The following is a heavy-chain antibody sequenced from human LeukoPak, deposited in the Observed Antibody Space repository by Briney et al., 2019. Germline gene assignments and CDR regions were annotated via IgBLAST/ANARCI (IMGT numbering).Heavy chain of an antibody. CDR1: GFTFSSYG. CDR2: IRYDGSNK. CDR3: ARDGTGYYFDY. D-gene: IGHD3-22*01. J-gene: IGHJ4*02. V-gene: IGHV3-30*02. Sequence: GGSLRLSYAASGFTFSSYGMHWVRQAPGKGLEWVAFIRYDGSNKNYADSVKGRFTISRDNSKNTLYLQMNRQRAEDTSVYYCARDGTGYYFDYWGQGTLVTVSS.